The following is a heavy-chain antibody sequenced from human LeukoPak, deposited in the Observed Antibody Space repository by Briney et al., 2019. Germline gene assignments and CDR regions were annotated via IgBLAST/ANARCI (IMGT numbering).Heavy chain of an antibody. CDR1: GYTFTSYY. D-gene: IGHD2-2*01. CDR2: INPSGGST. V-gene: IGHV1-46*01. CDR3: ARVAAEVVGVPGAKGFGWLRRDYYYMDV. Sequence: GASVKVSCKASGYTFTSYYIHWVRQAPGEGLEWMGIINPSGGSTSYAQKFQGRVTMTRDMSTSTVYMELSSLRSEDTAVYYCARVAAEVVGVPGAKGFGWLRRDYYYMDVWGKGTTVTVSS. J-gene: IGHJ6*03.